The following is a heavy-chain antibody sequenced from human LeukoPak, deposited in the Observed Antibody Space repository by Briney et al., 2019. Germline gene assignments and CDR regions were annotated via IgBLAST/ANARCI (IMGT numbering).Heavy chain of an antibody. CDR1: GFTFSSYA. Sequence: GGSLRLSCAASGFTFSSYAMHWVRQAPGKGLEWVAVISYDGSNKYYADSVKGRFTISRDNSKNTLYLQVNSLRAEDTAVYYCARGNADYGGNSDYFDYWGQGTLVTVSP. D-gene: IGHD4-23*01. J-gene: IGHJ4*02. CDR3: ARGNADYGGNSDYFDY. V-gene: IGHV3-30*01. CDR2: ISYDGSNK.